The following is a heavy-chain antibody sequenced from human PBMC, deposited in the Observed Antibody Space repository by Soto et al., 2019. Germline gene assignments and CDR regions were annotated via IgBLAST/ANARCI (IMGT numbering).Heavy chain of an antibody. J-gene: IGHJ6*03. CDR2: ISGSGGST. V-gene: IGHV3-23*01. D-gene: IGHD3-10*01. CDR3: AKAEVRGGVHYYYMDV. CDR1: GFTFSSYA. Sequence: GGSLRLSCAASGFTFSSYAMSWVRQAPGKGLEWVSAISGSGGSTYYADSVKGRFTISRDNSKNTLYLQMNSLRAEDTAVYYCAKAEVRGGVHYYYMDVWGKGTTVTVSS.